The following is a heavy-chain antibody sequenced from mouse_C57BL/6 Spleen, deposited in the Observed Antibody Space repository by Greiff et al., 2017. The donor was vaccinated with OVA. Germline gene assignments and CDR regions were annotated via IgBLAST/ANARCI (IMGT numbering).Heavy chain of an antibody. CDR3: ARTVYDGSIYWYFDV. D-gene: IGHD1-1*01. CDR1: GYTFTDYN. V-gene: IGHV1-22*01. Sequence: EVQLQQSGPELVKPGASVKMSCKASGYTFTDYNMHWVKQSHGKSLEWIGYINPNNGGTSYNQKFKGKATLTVNKSSSTAYMELRSLTSEDSAVYYCARTVYDGSIYWYFDVWGTGTTVTVSS. J-gene: IGHJ1*03. CDR2: INPNNGGT.